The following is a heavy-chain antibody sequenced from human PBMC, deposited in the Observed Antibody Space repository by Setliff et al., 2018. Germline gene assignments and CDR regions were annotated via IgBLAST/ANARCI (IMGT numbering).Heavy chain of an antibody. Sequence: SETLSLTCTVSGGSLRDSAIFWGWIRQPPGKGLEWIGSTYYNGDTYHNPSLKSRVTMSVDTSRSQFSLKLSSVTAADTALYYCARHVGIRGRGYNYYYYYMDVWGKGTTVTVSS. CDR1: GGSLRDSAIF. D-gene: IGHD3-10*01. CDR2: TYYNGDT. J-gene: IGHJ6*03. CDR3: ARHVGIRGRGYNYYYYYMDV. V-gene: IGHV4-39*01.